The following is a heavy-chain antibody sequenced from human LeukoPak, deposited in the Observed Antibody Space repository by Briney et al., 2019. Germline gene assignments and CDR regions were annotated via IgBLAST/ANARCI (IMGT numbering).Heavy chain of an antibody. Sequence: NPGGSLRLSCAASGFTFSTYSMNWVRQAPGKGLEWVSSISSNSRYIYNADSMRGRFTISRDNAKNSLYLQMNSLKPEDTAVYYCARVAEAAAFDSWGQGTLVTVSS. CDR1: GFTFSTYS. V-gene: IGHV3-21*06. CDR3: ARVAEAAAFDS. D-gene: IGHD6-13*01. CDR2: ISSNSRYI. J-gene: IGHJ4*02.